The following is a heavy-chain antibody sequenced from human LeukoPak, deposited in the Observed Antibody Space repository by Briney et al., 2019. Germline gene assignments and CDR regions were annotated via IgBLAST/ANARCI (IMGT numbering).Heavy chain of an antibody. V-gene: IGHV3-53*01. CDR3: SRGSVFGGFVDY. CDR1: GFTVSSNY. CDR2: IYSGGST. D-gene: IGHD4-23*01. J-gene: IGHJ4*02. Sequence: SGGSLRLSCAASGFTVSSNYMSWVRQAPGQGLEWVSVIYSGGSTYYADSVKGRFTISRYNSKNTLYLQMNSLRAADTAWYYCSRGSVFGGFVDYWGQGTLVTVSS.